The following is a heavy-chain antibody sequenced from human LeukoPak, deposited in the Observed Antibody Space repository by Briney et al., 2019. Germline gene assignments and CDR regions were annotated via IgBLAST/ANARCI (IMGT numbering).Heavy chain of an antibody. CDR1: GFTFSSYSM. CDR2: IYHSGST. J-gene: IGHJ4*02. V-gene: IGHV4-4*02. D-gene: IGHD3-22*01. Sequence: GSLRLSCAASGFTFSSYSMNWVRQPPGKGLEWIGEIYHSGSTNYNPSLKSRVTISVDKSKNQFSLKLSSVTAADTAFYYCARERDYYDSSGPIDYWGQGTLVTVSS. CDR3: ARERDYYDSSGPIDY.